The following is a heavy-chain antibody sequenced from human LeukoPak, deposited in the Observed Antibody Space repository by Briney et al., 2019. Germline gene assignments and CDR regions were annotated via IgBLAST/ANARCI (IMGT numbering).Heavy chain of an antibody. J-gene: IGHJ4*02. D-gene: IGHD3-22*01. CDR3: ARDTDYYDSSGYYDMLLDY. Sequence: PGRSLRLSCAASGFTFSSYAMHWVRQALGKGLEWVAVISYDGSNKYYADSVKGRFTISRDNSKNTLYLQMNSLRAEDTAVYYCARDTDYYDSSGYYDMLLDYWGQGTLVTVSS. CDR1: GFTFSSYA. V-gene: IGHV3-30-3*01. CDR2: ISYDGSNK.